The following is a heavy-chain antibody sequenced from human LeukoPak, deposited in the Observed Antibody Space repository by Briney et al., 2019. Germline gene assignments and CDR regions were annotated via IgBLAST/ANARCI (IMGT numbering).Heavy chain of an antibody. J-gene: IGHJ4*02. D-gene: IGHD3-10*01. CDR1: GFTFRGYT. CDR2: ISGSGGTI. Sequence: GGSLRLSCAASGFTFRGYTMCWVRQAPGKGLEWVSVISGSGGTIYYADSVKGRFTISRDNSKNTLYLQMNSLRVEDTAVYYCAKNSGSSFYGSASPDWGQGTLVTVSS. V-gene: IGHV3-23*01. CDR3: AKNSGSSFYGSASPD.